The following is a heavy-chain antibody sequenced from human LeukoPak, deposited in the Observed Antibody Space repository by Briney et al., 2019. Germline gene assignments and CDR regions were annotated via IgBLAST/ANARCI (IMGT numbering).Heavy chain of an antibody. J-gene: IGHJ4*02. V-gene: IGHV4-59*01. CDR2: IYYSGST. D-gene: IGHD4-17*01. CDR3: ARENRGHGDHFDY. Sequence: SETLSLTCTVSGGSISSYYWSWIRQPPGKGLEWIGYIYYSGSTNYNPPLKSRVTISVDTSKNQFSLKLSSVTAADTAVYYCARENRGHGDHFDYWGQGTLVTVSS. CDR1: GGSISSYY.